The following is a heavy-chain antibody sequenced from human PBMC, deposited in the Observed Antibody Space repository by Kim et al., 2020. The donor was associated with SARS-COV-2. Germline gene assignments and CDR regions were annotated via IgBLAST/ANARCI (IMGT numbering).Heavy chain of an antibody. CDR3: ARSYYDSSGYGLDY. V-gene: IGHV1-69*01. Sequence: AQKCQGRVTITADESTSTAYMELSSLRSEDTAVYYCARSYYDSSGYGLDYWGQGTLVTVSS. D-gene: IGHD3-22*01. J-gene: IGHJ4*02.